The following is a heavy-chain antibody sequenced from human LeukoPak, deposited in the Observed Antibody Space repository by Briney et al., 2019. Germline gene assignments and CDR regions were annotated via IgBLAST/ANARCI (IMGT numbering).Heavy chain of an antibody. D-gene: IGHD6-13*01. CDR2: IRSTSSAM. CDR1: GFTFSSYT. J-gene: IGHJ4*02. CDR3: ARNGGYSPLDY. Sequence: PGGSPRLSCVVSGFTFSSYTMNWVRQVPGKGLEWVSYIRSTSSAMYYAESVKGRFTISRDNAKNSLYLQMDGLRDEDTAVYYCARNGGYSPLDYWGQGTLVTVSS. V-gene: IGHV3-48*02.